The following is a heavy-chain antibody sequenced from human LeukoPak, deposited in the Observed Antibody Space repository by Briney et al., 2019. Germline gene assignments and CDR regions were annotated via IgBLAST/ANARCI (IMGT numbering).Heavy chain of an antibody. J-gene: IGHJ4*02. CDR2: LYAGGST. D-gene: IGHD3-10*01. CDR1: GFTVSSKY. CDR3: ARGKDASGNLLDY. Sequence: GGSLKLSCAASGFTVSSKYMSWVRQAPGKGLEWVSVLYAGGSTYYADSVKGRFTISRDNSKNTLYLQMNSLRADDTAVYYCARGKDASGNLLDYWGQGTLVTVSS. V-gene: IGHV3-53*01.